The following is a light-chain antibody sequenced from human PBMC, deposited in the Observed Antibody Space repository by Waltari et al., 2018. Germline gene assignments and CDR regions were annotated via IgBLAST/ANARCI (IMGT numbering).Light chain of an antibody. CDR2: DAS. Sequence: EIVLTHSPATLSLSPGERATPSCRASQNIGTYLTWFQQRPGQAPRLLIHDASNRATGIPARFSGSGSGTDFTLTISSLEPEDFAVYYCQQRSYWPRTFGQGTKVEIK. CDR1: QNIGTY. V-gene: IGKV3-11*01. J-gene: IGKJ1*01. CDR3: QQRSYWPRT.